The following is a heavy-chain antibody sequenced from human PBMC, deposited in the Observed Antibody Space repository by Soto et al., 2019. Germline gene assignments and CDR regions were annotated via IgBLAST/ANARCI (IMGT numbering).Heavy chain of an antibody. CDR1: GGSISSYY. Sequence: KPSETLSLTCTASGGSISSYYWSWIRQPPGKGLEWIGYIYYSGSTNYNPSLKSRVTISVDTSKNQFSLKLSSVTAADTAVYYCARDLRVPVVPADHLYYYYGMDVWGQGTTVTVSS. V-gene: IGHV4-59*01. J-gene: IGHJ6*02. CDR3: ARDLRVPVVPADHLYYYYGMDV. CDR2: IYYSGST. D-gene: IGHD2-2*01.